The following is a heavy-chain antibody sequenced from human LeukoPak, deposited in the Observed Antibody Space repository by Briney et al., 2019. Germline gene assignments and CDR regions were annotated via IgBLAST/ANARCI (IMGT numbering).Heavy chain of an antibody. CDR3: ARGVLGGYYDSSGYYLNY. V-gene: IGHV1-2*02. D-gene: IGHD3-22*01. J-gene: IGHJ4*02. CDR2: INPNSGGT. Sequence: ASVKVSCKASGHTFTGYYMHWVRQAPGQGLEWMGWINPNSGGTNYAQKFQGRVTMTRDTSISTAYMELSRLRSDDTAVYYCARGVLGGYYDSSGYYLNYWGQGTLVTVSS. CDR1: GHTFTGYY.